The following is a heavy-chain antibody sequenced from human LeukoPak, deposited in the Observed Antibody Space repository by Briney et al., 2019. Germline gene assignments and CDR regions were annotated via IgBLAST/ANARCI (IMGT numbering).Heavy chain of an antibody. CDR2: ISSSSSYI. J-gene: IGHJ6*02. CDR1: GFTFSSYS. V-gene: IGHV3-21*01. Sequence: GGSLRLSCAASGFTFSSYSMNWVRQAPGKGLEWVSSISSSSSYIYYADSVKGRFAISRDNAKNSLYLQMNSLRAEDTAVYYCAVPYSSGWYRDYYGMDVWGQGTTVTVSS. CDR3: AVPYSSGWYRDYYGMDV. D-gene: IGHD6-19*01.